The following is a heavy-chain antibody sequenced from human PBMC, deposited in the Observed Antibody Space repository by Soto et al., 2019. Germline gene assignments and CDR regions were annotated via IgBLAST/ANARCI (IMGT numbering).Heavy chain of an antibody. D-gene: IGHD2-15*01. CDR1: GYTFTSYY. J-gene: IGHJ4*02. CDR2: INPSGGST. CDR3: ARDCSGGSCYSHYFDY. V-gene: IGHV1-46*01. Sequence: ASVKVSCKASGYTFTSYYMHWVRQAPGQGLEWMGIINPSGGSTSYAQKFQGRVTMTRDTSTSTVYMELSSLRSEDTAVYYCARDCSGGSCYSHYFDYWGQGTLVTVSS.